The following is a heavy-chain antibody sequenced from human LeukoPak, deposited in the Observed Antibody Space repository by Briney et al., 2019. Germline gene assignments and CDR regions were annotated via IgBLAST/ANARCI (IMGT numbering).Heavy chain of an antibody. D-gene: IGHD2-21*02. Sequence: HTGGSLRLSCAASGFTVSSNYMSWVRQAPGKGLEWVSVIYSGGSTYYTDSVKGRFTFSRDNSKNTLYLQMNSLTAEDTAVYFCARGGGAFCGSDCHRNFDYWGQGTLVTVSS. CDR2: IYSGGST. CDR3: ARGGGAFCGSDCHRNFDY. J-gene: IGHJ4*02. V-gene: IGHV3-53*01. CDR1: GFTVSSNY.